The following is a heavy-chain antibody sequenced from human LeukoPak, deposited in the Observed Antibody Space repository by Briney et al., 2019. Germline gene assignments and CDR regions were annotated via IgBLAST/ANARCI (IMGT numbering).Heavy chain of an antibody. CDR2: ISSSSSYT. CDR1: GFTFSDYY. D-gene: IGHD3-10*01. J-gene: IGHJ3*02. V-gene: IGHV3-11*06. CDR3: ARGPSYGAFDI. Sequence: GGSLRLSCAASGFTFSDYYMSWIRQAPGKGLEWVSYISSSSSYTNYADSVKGRFTISRDNSKNTLYLQMNSLRAEDTAVYYCARGPSYGAFDIWGQGTMVTVSS.